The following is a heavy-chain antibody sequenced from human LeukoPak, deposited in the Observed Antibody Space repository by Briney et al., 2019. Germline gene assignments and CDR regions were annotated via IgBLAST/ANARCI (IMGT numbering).Heavy chain of an antibody. CDR3: ARETMVRGVLYYYYMDV. CDR2: INHSGST. J-gene: IGHJ6*03. Sequence: SETLSLTRAVYGGSFSDYYWSWIRQPPGRGLEWIGEINHSGSTNYSTSLKSRVTTSVGTSKNQFSLKLSSVTAADTAVYYCARETMVRGVLYYYYMDVWGKGSTVTVSS. V-gene: IGHV4-34*01. CDR1: GGSFSDYY. D-gene: IGHD3-10*01.